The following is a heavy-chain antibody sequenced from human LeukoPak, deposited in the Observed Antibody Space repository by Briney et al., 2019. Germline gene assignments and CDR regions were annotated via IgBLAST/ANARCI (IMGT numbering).Heavy chain of an antibody. D-gene: IGHD2-2*01. CDR2: IYYSGST. J-gene: IGHJ6*03. Sequence: PSETLSLTCTVSGGYISSYYWSWIRQPPGKGLEWIGYIYYSGSTNYNPSLKSRVTISVDTSKNQFSLKLSSVTAADTAVYYCARTPVGYCSSTSCRYYYYYMDVWGKGTTVTVSS. V-gene: IGHV4-59*01. CDR3: ARTPVGYCSSTSCRYYYYYMDV. CDR1: GGYISSYY.